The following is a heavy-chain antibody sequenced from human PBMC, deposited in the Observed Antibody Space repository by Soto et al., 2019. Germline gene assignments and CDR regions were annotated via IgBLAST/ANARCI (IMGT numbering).Heavy chain of an antibody. CDR2: ISPSGGSA. J-gene: IGHJ4*02. CDR3: ARDRTSGGLFDY. D-gene: IGHD2-15*01. Sequence: QVQLVQSGAEVKKPGASVKVSCKASGYTFTSYYMHWLRQAPGQGLEWMGIISPSGGSANYAQKFQGRVTMTRDTSTSTVYMELSSLRSDDTAVYYCARDRTSGGLFDYWGQGTLVTVSS. CDR1: GYTFTSYY. V-gene: IGHV1-46*01.